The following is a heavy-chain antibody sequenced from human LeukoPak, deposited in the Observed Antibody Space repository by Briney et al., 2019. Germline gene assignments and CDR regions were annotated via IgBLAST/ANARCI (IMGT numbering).Heavy chain of an antibody. J-gene: IGHJ4*02. CDR3: ARWGTPTVTLDY. CDR1: GFTFSSYG. D-gene: IGHD4-17*01. Sequence: PGRSLRLSCAASGFTFSSYGMHWVRQAPGKGLEWVAVIWYDGSNKYYAESVKGRFTISRDNSKNTLYLQMNSLRAEDTAVYYCARWGTPTVTLDYWGQGTLVTVSS. CDR2: IWYDGSNK. V-gene: IGHV3-33*01.